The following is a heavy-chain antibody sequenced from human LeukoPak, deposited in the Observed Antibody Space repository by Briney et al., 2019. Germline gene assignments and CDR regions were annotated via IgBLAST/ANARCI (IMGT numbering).Heavy chain of an antibody. J-gene: IGHJ5*02. V-gene: IGHV4-4*07. CDR1: GNSFGDYY. Sequence: SETLSLTCTVSGNSFGDYYWSWIRQPAGKGLEWIGRIYTSGSTTYNPSLKSRVTISVDTSKNQFSLKLSSVTAADTAVYYCAKSSGWYNWFDPWGQGTPVTVPS. D-gene: IGHD6-19*01. CDR2: IYTSGST. CDR3: AKSSGWYNWFDP.